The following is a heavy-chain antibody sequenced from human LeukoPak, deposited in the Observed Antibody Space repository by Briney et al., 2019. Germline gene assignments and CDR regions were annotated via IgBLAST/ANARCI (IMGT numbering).Heavy chain of an antibody. V-gene: IGHV3-30*02. CDR1: GFTFRSYG. CDR3: AKVGKYSSGWYTVDY. CDR2: IRYDGSNK. J-gene: IGHJ4*02. Sequence: GGSLRLSCAASGFTFRSYGMHWVRQAPGKGLEWVAFIRYDGSNKYYADSVKGRFTISGDNSKNTLYLQMNSLRAEDTAVYYCAKVGKYSSGWYTVDYWGQGTLVTVSS. D-gene: IGHD6-19*01.